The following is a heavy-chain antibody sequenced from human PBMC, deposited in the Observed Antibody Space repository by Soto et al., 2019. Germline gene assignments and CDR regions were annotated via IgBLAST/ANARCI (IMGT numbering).Heavy chain of an antibody. Sequence: QVQLVESGGGVVQPGGSLRLSCAASAFSFNTSAPHWVRQAPGKGLEWVSVISYGGYTKYYADSVKGRFSISRDNAKNTLYLQMNRLRVEDTAIYYCAKEGTRASFDHWGQGTLVTVAS. CDR1: AFSFNTSA. J-gene: IGHJ4*02. V-gene: IGHV3-30*18. CDR3: AKEGTRASFDH. CDR2: ISYGGYTK.